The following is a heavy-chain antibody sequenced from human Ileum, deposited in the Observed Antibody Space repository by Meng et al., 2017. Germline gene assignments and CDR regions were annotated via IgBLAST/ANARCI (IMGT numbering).Heavy chain of an antibody. D-gene: IGHD4-23*01. J-gene: IGHJ4*02. CDR3: ANELRYYFEY. V-gene: IGHV3-21*02. CDR2: ITSSGRFI. CDR1: GFSFSTYT. Sequence: EVLLVESGGGLVKPGRSLRLSCAASGFSFSTYTMHWVRQAPGKGLEWVSSITSSGRFIFYADSVKGRFTISRDNAKSSLYLQMNSLRDGETAVYYCANELRYYFEYWGQGALVTVSS.